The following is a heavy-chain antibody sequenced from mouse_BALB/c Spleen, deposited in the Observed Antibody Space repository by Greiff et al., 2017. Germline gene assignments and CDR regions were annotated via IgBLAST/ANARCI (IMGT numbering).Heavy chain of an antibody. CDR3: NAFTTGFAY. Sequence: EVMLVESGAELVRSGASVKLSCTASGFNIKDYYMHWVKQRPEQGLEWIGWIDPENGDTEYAPKFQGKATMTADTSSNTAYLQLSSLTSEDTAVYYCNAFTTGFAYWGQGTLVTVSA. CDR1: GFNIKDYY. D-gene: IGHD2-12*01. J-gene: IGHJ3*01. V-gene: IGHV14-4*02. CDR2: IDPENGDT.